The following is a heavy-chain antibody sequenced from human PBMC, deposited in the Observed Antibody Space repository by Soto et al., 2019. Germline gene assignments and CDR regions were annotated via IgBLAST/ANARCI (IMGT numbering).Heavy chain of an antibody. CDR1: GFTFSSYS. D-gene: IGHD6-19*01. CDR2: ISSSSSYL. CDR3: AGVCGGWYGHYYYSMDV. Sequence: EVQLVESGGGLVKPGGSLRLSCAASGFTFSSYSMNWVRQAPGKGLEWVSSISSSSSYLYYADSVKGRFTISRDNAKNSLFLQMNSLRAEDTAVYYCAGVCGGWYGHYYYSMDVWRKGTTGTVSS. J-gene: IGHJ6*04. V-gene: IGHV3-21*01.